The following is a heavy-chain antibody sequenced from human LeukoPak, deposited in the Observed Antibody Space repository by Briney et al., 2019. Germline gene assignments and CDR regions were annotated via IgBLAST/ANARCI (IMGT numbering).Heavy chain of an antibody. CDR2: IIPIFGTA. Sequence: ASVKVSCKASGGTFSSYAISWVRQAPGQGLEWMGGIIPIFGTANYAQKFQGRVTITTDESTSTAYMELSSLRSEDTAVYYCARTPGDGGNWFDPWGQGTLVTVSS. CDR3: ARTPGDGGNWFDP. CDR1: GGTFSSYA. D-gene: IGHD3-10*01. V-gene: IGHV1-69*05. J-gene: IGHJ5*02.